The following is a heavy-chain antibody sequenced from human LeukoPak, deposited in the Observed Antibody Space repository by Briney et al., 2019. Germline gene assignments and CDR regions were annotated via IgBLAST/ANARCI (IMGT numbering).Heavy chain of an antibody. V-gene: IGHV1-69*06. CDR1: GGTFSSYA. Sequence: GASVKVSCKASGGTFSSYAISWVRQAPGQGLEWMGGIIPIFGTANYAQKFQGRVTITADKSTSTAYMELSSLRSEDTAVYYCARVRVTTVTTTFDPWGQGTLVTVSS. CDR3: ARVRVTTVTTTFDP. CDR2: IIPIFGTA. D-gene: IGHD4-17*01. J-gene: IGHJ5*02.